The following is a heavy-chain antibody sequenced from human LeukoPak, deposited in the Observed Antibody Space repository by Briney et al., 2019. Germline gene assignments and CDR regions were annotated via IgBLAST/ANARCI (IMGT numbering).Heavy chain of an antibody. V-gene: IGHV3-30*04. J-gene: IGHJ4*02. CDR3: ARDLPGGRCLQQSYY. D-gene: IGHD5-24*01. CDR2: ISYDGSNK. Sequence: GGSLRLSRAASGFTFSSYAMHWVRQAPGKGLEWVAVISYDGSNKYYADSVKGRFTISRDNSKNTLYLQMNSLRAEDTAVYYCARDLPGGRCLQQSYYWGEGTLVTVSS. CDR1: GFTFSSYA.